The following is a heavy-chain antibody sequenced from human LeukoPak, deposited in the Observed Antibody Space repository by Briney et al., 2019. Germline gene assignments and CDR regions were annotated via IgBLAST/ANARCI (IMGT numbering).Heavy chain of an antibody. D-gene: IGHD6-19*01. CDR1: GFSVSTNY. CDR2: IYSGGST. J-gene: IGHJ4*02. CDR3: GVDSSGWYFDY. Sequence: GGSLRLSCAVSGFSVSTNYMSWVRQAPGKGLEWVSVIYSGGSTYYADSVKGRFTISRDNSKNTLYLQMNSLRAEDTAVHYCGVDSSGWYFDYWGQGTLVTVSS. V-gene: IGHV3-53*05.